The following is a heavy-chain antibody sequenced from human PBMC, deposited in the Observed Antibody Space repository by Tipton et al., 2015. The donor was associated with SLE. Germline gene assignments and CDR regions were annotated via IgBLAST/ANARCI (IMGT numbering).Heavy chain of an antibody. V-gene: IGHV4-31*03. J-gene: IGHJ5*02. CDR3: ARHDAGSVRFDL. D-gene: IGHD6-25*01. Sequence: TLSLTCTVSGGSISSGGYYWSWIRQHPGKGLEWIGYIYYSGSTYYNPSLKSRITISVDTSKNQFSLEVRSVTAADTAVYFCARHDAGSVRFDLWGQGTLVTVSS. CDR2: IYYSGST. CDR1: GGSISSGGYY.